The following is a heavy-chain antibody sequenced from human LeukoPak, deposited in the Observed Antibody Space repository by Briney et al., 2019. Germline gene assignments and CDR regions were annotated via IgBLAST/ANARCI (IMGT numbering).Heavy chain of an antibody. V-gene: IGHV1-8*01. CDR1: RYTFTSND. D-gene: IGHD2-8*01. CDR2: MNPDSGNT. Sequence: GASVKVSCKAARYTFTSNDINWVRQGPGQGLEWMGWMNPDSGNTGCAQKFQGRVTMTRNTSINTAYMELGGLTSDDTAIYFCTRGSHRGYCTTSDCYTVDFWGQGTLVSVSS. J-gene: IGHJ4*02. CDR3: TRGSHRGYCTTSDCYTVDF.